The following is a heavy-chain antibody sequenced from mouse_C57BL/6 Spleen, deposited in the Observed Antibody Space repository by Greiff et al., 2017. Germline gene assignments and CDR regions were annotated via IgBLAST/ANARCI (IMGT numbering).Heavy chain of an antibody. CDR3: ARSGTRYFDV. Sequence: VQLQQSGPELVKPGASVKISCKATGYSFTGYYMNWVKQSPEKSLEWIGEINPSTGGTTYNQKFKAKATLTVDKSSSTAYMQLKSLTAEDSAVYYCARSGTRYFDVWGTGTTGTVSS. V-gene: IGHV1-42*01. CDR1: GYSFTGYY. J-gene: IGHJ1*03. CDR2: INPSTGGT. D-gene: IGHD2-14*01.